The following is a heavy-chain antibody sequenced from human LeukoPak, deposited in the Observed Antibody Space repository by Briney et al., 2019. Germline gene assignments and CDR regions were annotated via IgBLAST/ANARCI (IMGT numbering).Heavy chain of an antibody. CDR3: AKDRNIVVIPPDAFDI. CDR2: ISGSGGST. D-gene: IGHD3-22*01. V-gene: IGHV3-23*01. Sequence: GGSLRLSCAASGFTFSSYAMSWVRQAPGKGLEWVSAISGSGGSTYYADSVKGRFTISRDNSKNTLYLQMNSLRAEDTAVYYCAKDRNIVVIPPDAFDIWGQGTMVTVSS. CDR1: GFTFSSYA. J-gene: IGHJ3*02.